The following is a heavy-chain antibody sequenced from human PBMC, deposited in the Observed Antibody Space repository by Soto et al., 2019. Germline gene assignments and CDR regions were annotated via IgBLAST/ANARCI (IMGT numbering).Heavy chain of an antibody. CDR3: ARPYSSSWYVWY. CDR2: IYWNDDK. J-gene: IGHJ4*02. D-gene: IGHD6-13*01. Sequence: SGPTLVNPTQTLTLTWTFSGFSLSTSGVGVGWIRQPPGKALEWLALIYWNDDKRYSPSLKSRLTITKDTSKNQVVLTMTNMDPVDTATYYCARPYSSSWYVWYWGQGTLVTVS. V-gene: IGHV2-5*01. CDR1: GFSLSTSGVG.